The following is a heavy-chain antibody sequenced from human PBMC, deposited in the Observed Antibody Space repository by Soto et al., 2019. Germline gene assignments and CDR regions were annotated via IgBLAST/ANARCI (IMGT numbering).Heavy chain of an antibody. J-gene: IGHJ4*02. V-gene: IGHV3-30*02. D-gene: IGHD6-19*01. Sequence: GGSLRLSCAASGFTFSSYGMHWVRQAPGKGLEWVAVIWYDGRNEYYADSVKGRFTISRDNSKNTASLEMTSLRAEDTAVYYCAKGGRQWLVTSDFNYWGQGALVTVSS. CDR3: AKGGRQWLVTSDFNY. CDR1: GFTFSSYG. CDR2: IWYDGRNE.